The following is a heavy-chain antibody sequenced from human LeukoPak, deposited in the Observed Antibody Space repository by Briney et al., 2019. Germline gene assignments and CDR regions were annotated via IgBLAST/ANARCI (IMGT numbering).Heavy chain of an antibody. J-gene: IGHJ4*02. V-gene: IGHV1-24*01. D-gene: IGHD5-24*01. Sequence: EASVKVSCKVSGYTLTELSMHWVRQAPGKGLEWMGGFDPEDGETIYAQKFQGRVTMTEDTSTDTAYMELSSLRSEDTAVYYCARVKSMGDGYNSQYFDYWGQGTLVTVSS. CDR1: GYTLTELS. CDR2: FDPEDGET. CDR3: ARVKSMGDGYNSQYFDY.